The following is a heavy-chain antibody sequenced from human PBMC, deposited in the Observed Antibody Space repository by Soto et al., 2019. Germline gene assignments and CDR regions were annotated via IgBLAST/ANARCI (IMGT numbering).Heavy chain of an antibody. D-gene: IGHD6-6*01. Sequence: PSETLSLTCTVSGGSISSGGYYWSWIRQHPGKGLEWIGYIHYSGSTYYNPSLKSRVTISVDTSKNQFSLKLSSVTAADTAVYYCARGGSSYNWFDPWGQGTLVTVSS. V-gene: IGHV4-31*03. CDR3: ARGGSSYNWFDP. CDR2: IHYSGST. CDR1: GGSISSGGYY. J-gene: IGHJ5*02.